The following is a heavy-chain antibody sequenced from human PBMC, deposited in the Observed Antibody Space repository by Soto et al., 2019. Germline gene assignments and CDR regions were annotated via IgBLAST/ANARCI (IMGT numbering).Heavy chain of an antibody. CDR2: FDPDDGGT. CDR1: GYTLNTYY. J-gene: IGHJ6*02. D-gene: IGHD1-26*01. V-gene: IGHV1-24*01. CDR3: ATEGRPYSGRYFYYYYGMDV. Sequence: GASVKVSCKPSGYTLNTYYLHWVRQAPGQGLEWMGVFDPDDGGTTYAQKFQGRVTMTEDTSTDTAYMELSSLRSEDTAVYYCATEGRPYSGRYFYYYYGMDVWGQGTTVTVSS.